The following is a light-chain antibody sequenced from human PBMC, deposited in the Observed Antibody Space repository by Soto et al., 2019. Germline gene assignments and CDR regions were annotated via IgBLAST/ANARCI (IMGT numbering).Light chain of an antibody. CDR1: QSVSNNY. CDR2: GAS. V-gene: IGKV3-20*01. J-gene: IGKJ1*01. Sequence: EIVLSQSPGTLSLSPGERATLSCRASQSVSNNYLAWYQQKPGQAPRLLIYGASNRATGIPDRFSGSGSGTEFTLTISSLQPDDFATYYCQQYNSYPRTFGQGTKVDIK. CDR3: QQYNSYPRT.